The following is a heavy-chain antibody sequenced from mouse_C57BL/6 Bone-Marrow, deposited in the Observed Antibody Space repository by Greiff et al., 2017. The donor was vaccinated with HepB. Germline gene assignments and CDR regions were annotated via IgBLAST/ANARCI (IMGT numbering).Heavy chain of an antibody. D-gene: IGHD1-1*01. CDR3: ARPSITTVRGAMDY. CDR2: ISSGSSTI. V-gene: IGHV5-17*01. CDR1: GFTFSDYG. Sequence: EVHLVESGGGLVKPGGSLQLSCAASGFTFSDYGMHWVRQAPEKGLEWVAYISSGSSTIYYADTVKGRFTISRDNAKNTLFLQMTSLRSEDTAMYYCARPSITTVRGAMDYWGQGTSVTVSS. J-gene: IGHJ4*01.